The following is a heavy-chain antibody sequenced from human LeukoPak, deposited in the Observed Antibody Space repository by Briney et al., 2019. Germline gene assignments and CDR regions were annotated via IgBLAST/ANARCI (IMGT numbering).Heavy chain of an antibody. J-gene: IGHJ4*02. CDR3: ARTRYYYNSRSYGAPYYFDY. CDR1: GGSISSYY. CDR2: IYYSGGT. Sequence: NPSETLSLTCTVSGGSISSYYWSWIRQPPGKGLEWIGYIYYSGGTNYNPSLKSRVTISVDTSKNQFSLKLSSVTAADTAVYYCARTRYYYNSRSYGAPYYFDYWGQGTLVTVSS. D-gene: IGHD3-10*01. V-gene: IGHV4-59*01.